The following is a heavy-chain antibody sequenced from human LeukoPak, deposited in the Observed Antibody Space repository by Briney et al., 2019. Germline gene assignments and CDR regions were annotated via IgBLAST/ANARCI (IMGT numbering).Heavy chain of an antibody. Sequence: GGSLRLSCAASGFTFSNAWMSWVRQAPGKGLEWVGRIKSKTDGGTTDYAAPVKGRFTISRDDSKNTLYLQMNSLKTEDTAVYYSTTLAAAGTTYYYYYMDVWGKGTTVTVSS. J-gene: IGHJ6*03. D-gene: IGHD6-13*01. CDR1: GFTFSNAW. CDR3: TTLAAAGTTYYYYYMDV. CDR2: IKSKTDGGTT. V-gene: IGHV3-15*01.